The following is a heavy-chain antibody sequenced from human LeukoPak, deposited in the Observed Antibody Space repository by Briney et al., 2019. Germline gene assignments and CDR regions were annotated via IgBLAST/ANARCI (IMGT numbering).Heavy chain of an antibody. Sequence: PSETLSLTCAVSGYSISSGYYWGWIRQPPGKGLEWIGSIYHSGSTYYNPSLKSRVTISVDTSKNQFSLKLSSVTAADTAVYYCARHPLNYYGSGSYLDYLGQGTLVTVSS. J-gene: IGHJ4*02. D-gene: IGHD3-10*01. CDR2: IYHSGST. CDR1: GYSISSGYY. V-gene: IGHV4-38-2*01. CDR3: ARHPLNYYGSGSYLDY.